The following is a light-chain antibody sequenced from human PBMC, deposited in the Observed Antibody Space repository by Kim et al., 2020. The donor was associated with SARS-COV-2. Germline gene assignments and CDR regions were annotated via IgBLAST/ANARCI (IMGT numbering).Light chain of an antibody. CDR1: GGNIAGNY. CDR3: QSYDSSNPVV. CDR2: END. V-gene: IGLV6-57*01. J-gene: IGLJ2*01. Sequence: VTTSCIRSGGNIAGNYVQCYQQRPGRSPTVVIFENDQRPSGVPDRFSASIDSSSNSASLTISRLKTEDEADYYCQSYDSSNPVVFGGGTQLTVL.